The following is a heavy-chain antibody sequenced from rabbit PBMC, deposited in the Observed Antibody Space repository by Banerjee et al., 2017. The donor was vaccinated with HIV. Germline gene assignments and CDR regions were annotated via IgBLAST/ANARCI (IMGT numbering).Heavy chain of an antibody. V-gene: IGHV1S43*01. D-gene: IGHD6-1*01. CDR2: IYAGKGIT. CDR1: GFSFSNRYV. Sequence: QQQLEESGGGLVKPGGTLTLTCKASGFSFSNRYVMCWVRQAPGKGLEWIGAIYAGKGITDYASWVNGRFTISSDNAQNTVDLQMNSLTAADTATYFCARVTYAGYGYGFNLWGPGTLVTVS. J-gene: IGHJ4*01. CDR3: ARVTYAGYGYGFNL.